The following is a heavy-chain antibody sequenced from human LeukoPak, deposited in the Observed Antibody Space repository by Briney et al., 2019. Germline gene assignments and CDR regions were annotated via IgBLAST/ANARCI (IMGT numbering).Heavy chain of an antibody. CDR2: ISSSSSYI. CDR3: ARVVDTAMVLYGAFDI. V-gene: IGHV3-21*01. CDR1: GFTFSSYS. D-gene: IGHD5-18*01. Sequence: AGGSLRLSCAASGFTFSSYSMNWVRQAPGKGLEWVSSISSSSSYIYYADSVKGRFTISRDNAKKSLYLEMNSLRAEDTAVYYCARVVDTAMVLYGAFDIWGQGTMVTVSS. J-gene: IGHJ3*02.